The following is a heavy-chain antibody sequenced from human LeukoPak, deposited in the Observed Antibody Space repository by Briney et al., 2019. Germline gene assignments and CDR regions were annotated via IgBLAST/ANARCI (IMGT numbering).Heavy chain of an antibody. J-gene: IGHJ3*02. CDR1: GGTFSSYA. V-gene: IGHV1-69*10. D-gene: IGHD6-19*01. CDR2: IIPILGTA. CDR3: AIAVAGFDAFDI. Sequence: ASVKVSCKASGGTFSSYAISWVRQAPGQGLEWMGGIIPILGTANYAQKFRGRVTITADKSTSTAYMELSSLRSEDTAVYYCAIAVAGFDAFDIWGQGTMVTVSS.